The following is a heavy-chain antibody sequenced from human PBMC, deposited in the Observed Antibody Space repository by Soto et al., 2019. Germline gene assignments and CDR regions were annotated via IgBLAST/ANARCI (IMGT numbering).Heavy chain of an antibody. CDR2: IYYSGST. D-gene: IGHD1-7*01. CDR1: GGSISSGGYY. CDR3: ARLNQSTGTTSLFDY. Sequence: PSETLSLTCTVSGGSISSGGYYWSWIRQHPGKGLEWIGYIYYSGSTYYNPSLKSRVTISVDTSKNQFSLKLSSVTAADTAVYYCARLNQSTGTTSLFDYWGQGTLVTVSS. V-gene: IGHV4-31*03. J-gene: IGHJ4*02.